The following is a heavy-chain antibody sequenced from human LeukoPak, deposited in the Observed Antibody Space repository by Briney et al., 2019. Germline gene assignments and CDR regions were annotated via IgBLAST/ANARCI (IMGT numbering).Heavy chain of an antibody. J-gene: IGHJ2*01. V-gene: IGHV3-74*01. Sequence: GGSLRLSCAASGFTFSSYGMHWVRQAPGKGLVWVSRIKTDGSIISYADSVKGRFTISRDNAENTLYLQMNSLGAEDTAVYYCARVGLGEWFFDLWGRGTLVTVSS. CDR3: ARVGLGEWFFDL. D-gene: IGHD1-26*01. CDR1: GFTFSSYG. CDR2: IKTDGSII.